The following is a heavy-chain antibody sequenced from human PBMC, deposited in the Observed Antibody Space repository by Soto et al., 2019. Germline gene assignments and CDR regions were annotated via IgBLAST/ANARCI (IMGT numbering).Heavy chain of an antibody. CDR2: ISSNGVGT. CDR3: ARRSRPNFYYMDV. Sequence: EVQLAESGGGLAQPGGSLRLSCAASGFTLSGYAMDWVRQAPGKGLEYVSGISSNGVGTYYANSVQGRFTISRDNSKNTVYLQMGSLRPEDMAVYYCARRSRPNFYYMDVWGKVTSVTVSS. V-gene: IGHV3-64*01. J-gene: IGHJ6*03. CDR1: GFTLSGYA. D-gene: IGHD6-6*01.